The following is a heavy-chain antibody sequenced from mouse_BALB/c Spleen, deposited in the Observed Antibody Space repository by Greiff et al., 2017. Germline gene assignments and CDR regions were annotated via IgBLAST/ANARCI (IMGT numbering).Heavy chain of an antibody. J-gene: IGHJ3*01. D-gene: IGHD2-1*01. CDR3: ARFNGKGAY. Sequence: QVQLKESAAELAKPGASVKMSCKASGYTFTSYWMHWVKQRPGQGLEWIGYINPSTGYTEYNQKFKDKATLTADKSSSTAYMQLSSLTSEDSAVYYCARFNGKGAYWGQGTLVTVSA. CDR1: GYTFTSYW. CDR2: INPSTGYT. V-gene: IGHV1-7*01.